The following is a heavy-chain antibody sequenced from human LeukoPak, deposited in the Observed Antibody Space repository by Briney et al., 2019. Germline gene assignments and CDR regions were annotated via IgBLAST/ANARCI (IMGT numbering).Heavy chain of an antibody. CDR1: GFTFSTYW. CDR2: IKSDGST. Sequence: GGSLRLSCAATGFTFSTYWMHWVRQAPGKGLVWVSRIKSDGSTNYADSVKGRFTISRDNAKNTVSLQMNSLRPEDTGVYYCARAPSEIGGYYPEYFRHWGQGTLVTVSS. V-gene: IGHV3-74*01. D-gene: IGHD3-22*01. CDR3: ARAPSEIGGYYPEYFRH. J-gene: IGHJ1*01.